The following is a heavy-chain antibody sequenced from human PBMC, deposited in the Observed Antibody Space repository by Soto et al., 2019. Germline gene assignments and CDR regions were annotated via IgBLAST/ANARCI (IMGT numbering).Heavy chain of an antibody. D-gene: IGHD2-15*01. CDR2: ISYDGSNK. V-gene: IGHV3-30*18. Sequence: QVQLVESGGGVVQPGRSLRLSCAASGFTFSSYGMHWVRQAPGQGLEWVAVISYDGSNKYYADSVKGRFTISRDNSKNTLYLQMNSLRAEDTAVYYCANGYCSGGSCSSVFGFYYYYGMDVWGQGTTVTVSS. CDR1: GFTFSSYG. CDR3: ANGYCSGGSCSSVFGFYYYYGMDV. J-gene: IGHJ6*02.